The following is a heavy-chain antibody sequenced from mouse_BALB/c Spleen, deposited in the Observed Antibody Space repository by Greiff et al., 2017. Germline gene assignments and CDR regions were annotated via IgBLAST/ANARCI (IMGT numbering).Heavy chain of an antibody. CDR3: AKDRGCFHYFDY. V-gene: IGHV7-3*02. J-gene: IGHJ2*01. CDR2: IRNKANGYTT. Sequence: EVKVVESGGGLVQPGGSLRLSCATSGFTFTDYYMSWVRQPPGKALEWLGFIRNKANGYTTEYSASVKGRFTISRDNSQSILYLQMNTQRAEDSATDYCAKDRGCFHYFDYWGQGTTLTVSS. CDR1: GFTFTDYY.